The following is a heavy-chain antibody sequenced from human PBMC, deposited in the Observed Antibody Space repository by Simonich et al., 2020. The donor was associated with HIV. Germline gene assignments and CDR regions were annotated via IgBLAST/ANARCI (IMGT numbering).Heavy chain of an antibody. J-gene: IGHJ5*02. D-gene: IGHD4-17*01. Sequence: QVQLMQSGAGVKKPGASVKVSCKASGYTLTSDDIRWVLQATGQGLAWMGWMNPNSGNTDYAQKFQGRVTISRDTSISTAYMELSSLRSEDTAVYYCARALRWFGPWGQGTLVTVSS. CDR1: GYTLTSDD. CDR3: ARALRWFGP. V-gene: IGHV1-8*03. CDR2: MNPNSGNT.